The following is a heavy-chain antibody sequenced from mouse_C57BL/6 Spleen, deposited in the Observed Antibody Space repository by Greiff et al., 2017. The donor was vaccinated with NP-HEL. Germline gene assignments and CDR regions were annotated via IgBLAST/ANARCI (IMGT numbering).Heavy chain of an antibody. D-gene: IGHD1-1*01. Sequence: VQLQQPGAELVKPGASGKMSCKADGENGKREGRKGGKKREGQGSEGMGDIYPGSGSTNYNEKFKSKATLTVDTSSSTAYMQLSSLTSEDSAVYYCARFDGRIYAMDYWGQGTSVTVSS. CDR2: IYPGSGST. J-gene: IGHJ4*01. V-gene: IGHV1-55*01. CDR3: ARFDGRIYAMDY. CDR1: GENGKREG.